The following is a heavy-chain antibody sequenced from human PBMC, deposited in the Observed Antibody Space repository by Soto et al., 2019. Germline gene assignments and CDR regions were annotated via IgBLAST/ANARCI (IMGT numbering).Heavy chain of an antibody. CDR3: ARVTDRYGGNTAPAH. CDR1: GYTFTMYD. V-gene: IGHV1-8*01. J-gene: IGHJ4*02. CDR2: MNPNSGNT. Sequence: ASVKVSCKASGYTFTMYDINGVRQSTLQGLEWMGCMNPNSGNTGYAQKFQGRVTMTRNTSISTAYMELSSLRSEDTAVYYCARVTDRYGGNTAPAHWGQGTLVTVSS. D-gene: IGHD4-17*01.